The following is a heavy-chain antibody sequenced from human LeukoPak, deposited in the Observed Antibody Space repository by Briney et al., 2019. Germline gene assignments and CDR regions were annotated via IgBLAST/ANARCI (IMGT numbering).Heavy chain of an antibody. CDR1: GGSFSGYY. Sequence: SETLSLTCAVFGGSFSGYYWNWIRQPPGKGLEWIGQINPSRNTNYNPSLKSRVTISVDTSKNQFSLKLSSVTAADTAVYYCARASGYYYGDCDYWGQGTRVTVSS. CDR3: ARASGYYYGDCDY. D-gene: IGHD3-22*01. V-gene: IGHV4-34*01. CDR2: INPSRNT. J-gene: IGHJ4*02.